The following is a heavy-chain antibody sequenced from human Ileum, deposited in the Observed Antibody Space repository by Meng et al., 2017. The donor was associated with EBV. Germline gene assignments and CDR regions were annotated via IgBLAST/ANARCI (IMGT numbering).Heavy chain of an antibody. CDR2: IFHSGHP. V-gene: IGHV4-34*02. J-gene: IGHJ5*02. D-gene: IGHD1-1*01. Sequence: EQRGAGLLSPAETLSLTCDVSGGSFNDYYWTWIRQSPGGGLEWIGEIFHSGHPNYTPSLESRVSMSVATSKKQFSLLLSSVTAADSGLYFCARGHEYTGQLDLWGLGTLVTVSS. CDR3: ARGHEYTGQLDL. CDR1: GGSFNDYY.